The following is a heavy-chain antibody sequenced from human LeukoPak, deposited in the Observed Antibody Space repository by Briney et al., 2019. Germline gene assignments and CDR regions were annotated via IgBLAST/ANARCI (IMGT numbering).Heavy chain of an antibody. CDR1: GFTFSNYW. Sequence: TGGSLRLSCAASGFTFSNYWVSWVRQAPGKGLEWVANINQDGSAKYYVDSMEGRFTISRDNAKNSLYLQMNSLRAEDTAVYYCTRQTTFDPYYYYYMDVWGKGTTVTVSS. CDR2: INQDGSAK. D-gene: IGHD2/OR15-2a*01. J-gene: IGHJ6*03. V-gene: IGHV3-7*01. CDR3: TRQTTFDPYYYYYMDV.